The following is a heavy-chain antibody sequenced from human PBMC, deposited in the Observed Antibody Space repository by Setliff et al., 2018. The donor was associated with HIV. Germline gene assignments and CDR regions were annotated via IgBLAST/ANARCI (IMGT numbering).Heavy chain of an antibody. D-gene: IGHD6-13*01. CDR3: ARDVHRTAAGTVDY. CDR1: GFMFSSFG. J-gene: IGHJ4*02. V-gene: IGHV3-30*02. Sequence: PGGSLRLSCAASGFMFSSFGMHWVRQPPGKGLEWVAFVRYDGSPKYYADSVQGRFTISRDNAKNSLYLQMNSLRAEDTAVYYCARDVHRTAAGTVDYWGQGTLVTVSS. CDR2: VRYDGSPK.